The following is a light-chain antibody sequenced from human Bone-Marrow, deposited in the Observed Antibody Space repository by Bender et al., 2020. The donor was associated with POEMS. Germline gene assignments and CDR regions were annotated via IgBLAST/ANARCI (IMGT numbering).Light chain of an antibody. CDR1: RLGTKK. V-gene: IGLV3-1*01. CDR2: DDT. J-gene: IGLJ2*01. CDR3: QAWDSNTVI. Sequence: SYELTQPPSVSVSPGQTASITCSGERLGTKKASWYQQKPGQSPVPLIYDDTKRPPGIPERFSGSNSGNTATLTISGAQPMDEGDYYCQAWDSNTVIFGGGTKVTVL.